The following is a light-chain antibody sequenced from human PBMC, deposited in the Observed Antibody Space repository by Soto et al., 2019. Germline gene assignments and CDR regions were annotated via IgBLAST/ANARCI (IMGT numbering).Light chain of an antibody. CDR3: QQYSGYSRT. V-gene: IGKV1-5*03. CDR2: KAS. J-gene: IGKJ1*01. CDR1: QSISSW. Sequence: DIQMTQSPSTLSASVGDRVTITCRASQSISSWLAWYQQKPGKAPKLLIYKASSLESGVPSRFSGSGSGTEFILTISSLQPDDVATYYCQQYSGYSRTFGQGTKWISN.